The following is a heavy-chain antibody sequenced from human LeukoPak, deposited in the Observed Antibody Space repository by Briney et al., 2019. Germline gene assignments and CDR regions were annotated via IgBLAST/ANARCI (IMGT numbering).Heavy chain of an antibody. V-gene: IGHV3-66*01. CDR2: IYSDGST. Sequence: GGSLRLSCAVSGFIVNTYYMSWVRQAPGKGLEWVSIIYSDGSTYYADSVKGRFTISRDTSKNTLFLQMNSLRAEDTAVYYCARAGRGNWFDPWGQGTLVTVSS. CDR3: ARAGRGNWFDP. J-gene: IGHJ5*02. CDR1: GFIVNTYY. D-gene: IGHD3-10*01.